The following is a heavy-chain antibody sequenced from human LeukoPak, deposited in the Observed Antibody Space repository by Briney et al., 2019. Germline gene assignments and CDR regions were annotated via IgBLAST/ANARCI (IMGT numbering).Heavy chain of an antibody. D-gene: IGHD3-22*01. J-gene: IGHJ4*02. V-gene: IGHV3-23*01. CDR1: GFTLSSYA. CDR3: ASSNEFYYDTSTYVDY. Sequence: GGSLRLSCAASGFTLSSYAMSWVRQAPGKGLEWVSIISGSADSTYYADSVKGRFAISRDNSRNTLYLQMNSLKPEDTAVYYCASSNEFYYDTSTYVDYWGQGTLVTVSS. CDR2: ISGSADST.